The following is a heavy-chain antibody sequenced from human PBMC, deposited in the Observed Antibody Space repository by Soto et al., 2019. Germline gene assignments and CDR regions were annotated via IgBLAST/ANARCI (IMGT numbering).Heavy chain of an antibody. CDR1: GYTFTGYY. J-gene: IGHJ6*02. Sequence: AASVKVSCKASGYTFTGYYMHWVRQAPGQGLEWMGWINPNSGGTNYAQKFQGRVTMTRDTSISTAYMELSRLRSDDTAVYYCARTIFGVVIIGYYGMDVWGQGTTVTVS. V-gene: IGHV1-2*02. D-gene: IGHD3-3*01. CDR3: ARTIFGVVIIGYYGMDV. CDR2: INPNSGGT.